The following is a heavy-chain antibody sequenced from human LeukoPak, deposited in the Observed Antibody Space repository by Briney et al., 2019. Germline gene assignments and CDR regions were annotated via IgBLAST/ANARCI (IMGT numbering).Heavy chain of an antibody. CDR2: IYTSGST. CDR3: ARVGYDILTGYYEYYFDY. V-gene: IGHV4-61*02. Sequence: SETLSLTCTVSGGSISSGSYYWSWIRQPAGKGLEWIGRIYTSGSTNYNPSLKSRVTMSVDTSKNQFSLKLSSVTAADTAVYYCARVGYDILTGYYEYYFDYWGQGTLVTVSS. CDR1: GGSISSGSYY. D-gene: IGHD3-9*01. J-gene: IGHJ4*02.